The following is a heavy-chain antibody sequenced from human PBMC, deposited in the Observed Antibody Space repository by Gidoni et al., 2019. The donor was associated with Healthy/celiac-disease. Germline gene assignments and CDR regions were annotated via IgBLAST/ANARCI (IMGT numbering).Heavy chain of an antibody. CDR1: GFTLSSYW. CDR2: IKQDGSEK. CDR3: ARESGGSEAVAGFDY. D-gene: IGHD6-19*01. Sequence: EVQLVESGGGLVQPGGSLRLSCAASGFTLSSYWMSWVRQAPGKGLEWVANIKQDGSEKYYVDSVKGRFTISRDNAKNSLYLQMNSLRAEDTAVYYCARESGGSEAVAGFDYWGQGTLVTVSS. J-gene: IGHJ4*02. V-gene: IGHV3-7*01.